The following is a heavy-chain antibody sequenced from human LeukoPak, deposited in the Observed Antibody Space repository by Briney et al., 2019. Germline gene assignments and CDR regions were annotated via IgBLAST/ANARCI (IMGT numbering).Heavy chain of an antibody. D-gene: IGHD1-1*01. V-gene: IGHV5-51*01. CDR1: EYIFTTYW. J-gene: IGHJ4*02. CDR3: ARCSKIGTGGDY. CDR2: IYPGDSDT. Sequence: GESLKSSCKGSEYIFTTYWIDWGRQMTGKGLEWMGSIYPGDSDTRYSPSFQGQVTISADQSISTAYLQWSILKASDSAMYYCARCSKIGTGGDYWGQGTLVTVSS.